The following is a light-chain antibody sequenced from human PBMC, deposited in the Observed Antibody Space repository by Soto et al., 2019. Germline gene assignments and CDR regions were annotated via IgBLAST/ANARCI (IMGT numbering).Light chain of an antibody. CDR1: SIDVGGYNY. CDR3: SSYAGSRIV. J-gene: IGLJ2*01. CDR2: EVS. V-gene: IGLV2-8*01. Sequence: QSVLTQPPSASGSPGQSVTISCTGTSIDVGGYNYVSWYQQHPGKAPKLMIYEVSKRPSGVPDRFSGSKSGNTASLTVSGLQAEDEADYYCSSYAGSRIVFGGGTKLTVL.